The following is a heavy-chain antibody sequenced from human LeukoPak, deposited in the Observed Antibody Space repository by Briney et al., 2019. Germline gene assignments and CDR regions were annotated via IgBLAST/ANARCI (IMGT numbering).Heavy chain of an antibody. CDR2: ISGSGGST. V-gene: IGHV3-23*01. J-gene: IGHJ4*02. CDR1: GFTFSNAW. D-gene: IGHD1-26*01. CDR3: AKVGATHGNY. Sequence: GGSLRLSCAASGFTFSNAWMSWVRQAPGKGLEWVSAISGSGGSTYYADSVKGRFTISRDNSKNTLYLQMNSLRAEDTAVYYCAKVGATHGNYWGQGTLVTVSS.